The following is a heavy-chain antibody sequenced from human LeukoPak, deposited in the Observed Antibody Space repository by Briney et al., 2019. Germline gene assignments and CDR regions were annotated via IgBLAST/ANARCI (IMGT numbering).Heavy chain of an antibody. V-gene: IGHV4-59*01. D-gene: IGHD3-10*01. J-gene: IGHJ4*02. CDR3: ARNVGGLRGFEY. CDR1: GGSISSYY. Sequence: SETLTLTCTVSGGSISSYYWSWIRQPPGKGLEWIGYVSYSGSTNYNPSLKSRVTISVDTSTNQFSLKLSSVTAADTAVYYCARNVGGLRGFEYWGQGTLVTVSS. CDR2: VSYSGST.